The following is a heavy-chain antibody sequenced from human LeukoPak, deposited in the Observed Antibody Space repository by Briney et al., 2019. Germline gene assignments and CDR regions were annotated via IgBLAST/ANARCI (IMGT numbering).Heavy chain of an antibody. CDR2: VYYTGST. Sequence: SETLSLTCTVSGGSVSRDFWSWIRQPPGKGLEWIGYVYYTGSTNYNPSLKSRVTMSIDTSKNQFSPRLSSVTAADTAVYYSASGYGDYWFDPWGQGTLVTVSS. V-gene: IGHV4-59*02. CDR1: GGSVSRDF. D-gene: IGHD4-17*01. CDR3: ASGYGDYWFDP. J-gene: IGHJ5*02.